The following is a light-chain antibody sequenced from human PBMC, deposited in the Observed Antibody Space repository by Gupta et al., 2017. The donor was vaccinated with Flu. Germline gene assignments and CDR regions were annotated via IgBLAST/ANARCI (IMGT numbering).Light chain of an antibody. Sequence: DVQLTQAPAFLAASVGDRVTITCRASRGRETFLAWYQQKAGKPPKVLMYSASNLQSGVPSRFSGSGSGTEFTLTIDSLQPDDFATYYCQQVGSYPWTFGQGTTVEIK. CDR3: QQVGSYPWT. CDR1: RGRETF. V-gene: IGKV1-9*01. J-gene: IGKJ1*01. CDR2: SAS.